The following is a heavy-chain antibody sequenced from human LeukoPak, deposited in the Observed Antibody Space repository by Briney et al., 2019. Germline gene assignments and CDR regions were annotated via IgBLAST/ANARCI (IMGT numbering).Heavy chain of an antibody. Sequence: ASVKVSCTVSGYTLTELSMHWVRQAPGKGLEWMGWISGYNGNTNYAQKLQGRVTMTTDTSTSTAYMELRSLKSDDTAVYYCASLKNYYDSSGYLVTDAFDIWGQGTMVTVSS. CDR3: ASLKNYYDSSGYLVTDAFDI. V-gene: IGHV1-18*01. CDR1: GYTLTELS. J-gene: IGHJ3*02. D-gene: IGHD3-22*01. CDR2: ISGYNGNT.